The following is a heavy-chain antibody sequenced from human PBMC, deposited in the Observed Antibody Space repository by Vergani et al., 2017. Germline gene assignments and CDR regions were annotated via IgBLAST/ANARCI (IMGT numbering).Heavy chain of an antibody. D-gene: IGHD6-13*01. CDR1: GFTFSSYG. CDR3: ARDPSDSCSCIDY. V-gene: IGHV3-33*01. Sequence: QVQLVESGGGVVQPGRSLRLSCAASGFTFSSYGMHWVRQAPGKGLEWVAVIWYDGSNKYYADSVKGRFTISRDNSKNTLYLQMNSLRAEDTAVYYCARDPSDSCSCIDYWGQGTLVTVSS. J-gene: IGHJ4*02. CDR2: IWYDGSNK.